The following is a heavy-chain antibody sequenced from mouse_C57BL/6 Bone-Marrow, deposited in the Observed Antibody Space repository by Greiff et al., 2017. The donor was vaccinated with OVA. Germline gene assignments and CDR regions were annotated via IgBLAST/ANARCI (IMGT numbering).Heavy chain of an antibody. CDR1: GYSITSGYY. J-gene: IGHJ4*01. CDR2: ISYDGSN. V-gene: IGHV3-6*01. Sequence: ESGPGLVKPSQSLSLTCSVTGYSITSGYYWNWIRQFPGNKLEWMGYISYDGSNNYNPSLKNRISITRDTSKNQFFLKLNSVTTEDTATYYCAGYDPLAMDYWGQGTSVTVSS. D-gene: IGHD2-3*01. CDR3: AGYDPLAMDY.